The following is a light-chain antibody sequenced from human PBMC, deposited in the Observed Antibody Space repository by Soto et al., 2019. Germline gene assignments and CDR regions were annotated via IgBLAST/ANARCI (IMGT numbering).Light chain of an antibody. V-gene: IGKV3-15*01. CDR2: VAS. CDR1: QSLSSN. Sequence: EIVSTHSPPTLSVSLGERATXSCRASQSLSSNLAWYQQKPGQPLRVVIYVASTSAPSIPSMFSCTRSETEFTLTIRRMQAKHFAVSYCQQYNSWQGWSFGHGTKVDIK. CDR3: QQYNSWQGWS. J-gene: IGKJ1*01.